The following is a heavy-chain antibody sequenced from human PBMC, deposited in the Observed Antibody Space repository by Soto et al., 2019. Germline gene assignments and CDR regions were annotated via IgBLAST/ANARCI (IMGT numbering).Heavy chain of an antibody. V-gene: IGHV4-30-2*01. J-gene: IGHJ4*02. CDR1: GGSISSGGYS. CDR2: IYHSGST. D-gene: IGHD5-12*01. Sequence: SETLSLTCAVSGGSISSGGYSWSWIRQPPGKGLEWIGYIYHSGSTYYNPSLKSRVTISVDRSKNQFSLKLSSVTAADTAVYYCARGEMATIKFDYWGQGTLVTVSS. CDR3: ARGEMATIKFDY.